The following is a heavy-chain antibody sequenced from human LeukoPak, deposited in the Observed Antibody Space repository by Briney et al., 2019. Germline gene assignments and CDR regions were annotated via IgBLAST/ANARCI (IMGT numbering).Heavy chain of an antibody. D-gene: IGHD6-13*01. Sequence: GASVKVSCKASGYTFTGYYMHWVRQAPGQGLEWMGGIIPIFGTANYAQKFQGRVTITTDESTSTAYMELSSLRSEDTAVYYCARVPNSSSWQTYYYYMDVWGKGTTVTVSS. CDR1: GYTFTGYY. J-gene: IGHJ6*03. V-gene: IGHV1-69*05. CDR2: IIPIFGTA. CDR3: ARVPNSSSWQTYYYYMDV.